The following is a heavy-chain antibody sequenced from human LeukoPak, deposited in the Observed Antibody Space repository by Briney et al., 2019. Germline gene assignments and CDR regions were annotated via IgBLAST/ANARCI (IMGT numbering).Heavy chain of an antibody. Sequence: KPSETLSLTCAVSGGSISSSNWWSWVRQPPGKGLEWIGEIYHSGSTNYNPSLKSRVTISVDTSKNQFSLKLSSVTAADTAVYYCARMYGSYYYYYMDVWGKGTTVTVSS. J-gene: IGHJ6*03. CDR2: IYHSGST. D-gene: IGHD1-26*01. V-gene: IGHV4-4*02. CDR1: GGSISSSNW. CDR3: ARMYGSYYYYYMDV.